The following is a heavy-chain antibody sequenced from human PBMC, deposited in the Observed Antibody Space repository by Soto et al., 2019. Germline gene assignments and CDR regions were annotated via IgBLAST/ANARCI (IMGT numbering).Heavy chain of an antibody. D-gene: IGHD6-13*01. CDR2: ISSSSSYI. Sequence: VGSLRLSCAASGFTFSSYSMNWVRQAPGKGLEWVSSISSSSSYIYYADSVKGRFTISRDNAKNSLYLQMNSLRAEDTAVYYCARSGAAAGGDYWGQGTLVTVSS. CDR1: GFTFSSYS. CDR3: ARSGAAAGGDY. V-gene: IGHV3-21*01. J-gene: IGHJ4*02.